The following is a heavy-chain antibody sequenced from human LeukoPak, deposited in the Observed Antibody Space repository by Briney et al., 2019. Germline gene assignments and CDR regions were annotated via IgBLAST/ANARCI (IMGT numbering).Heavy chain of an antibody. D-gene: IGHD1-26*01. V-gene: IGHV3-30-3*01. Sequence: PGGSLRLSCAASGFTFSSYAMHWVRQAPGKGLEWVAVISYDGSNKYYADSVRGRFTISRDNSKNTLYLQMNSLRAEDTAVYYCARGYRGNHHSGSYGGQLNWGQGTLVTVSS. CDR3: ARGYRGNHHSGSYGGQLN. J-gene: IGHJ4*02. CDR1: GFTFSSYA. CDR2: ISYDGSNK.